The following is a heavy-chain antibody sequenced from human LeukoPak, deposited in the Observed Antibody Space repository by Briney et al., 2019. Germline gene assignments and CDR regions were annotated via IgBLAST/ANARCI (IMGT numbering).Heavy chain of an antibody. CDR2: FYSGGNT. D-gene: IGHD1-26*01. Sequence: PGGSLRLSCVVSGFTVSTNYMSWVRQAPGKGLEWVSVFYSGGNTYYADSVKGRFTISRDTSKNTLYLQMDSLRAEDTAVYYCAKDRGSFAPDAFDIWGQGTMVTVSS. V-gene: IGHV3-53*01. CDR1: GFTVSTNY. J-gene: IGHJ3*02. CDR3: AKDRGSFAPDAFDI.